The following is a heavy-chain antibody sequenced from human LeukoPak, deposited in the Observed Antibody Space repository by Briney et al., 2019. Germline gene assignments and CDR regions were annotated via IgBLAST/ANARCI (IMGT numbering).Heavy chain of an antibody. V-gene: IGHV4-39*01. D-gene: IGHD3-9*01. Sequence: PSETLSLTCTVSGGSISSSYYYWGWIRQPPGKGLEWIGSIYYSGSTYYNPSLKSRVTISVDTSKNQFSLKLSSVTAADTAVYYCARAIRGAVLRYFDWSTTGVRHWFDSWGQGTLVTVSS. CDR2: IYYSGST. J-gene: IGHJ5*01. CDR1: GGSISSSYYY. CDR3: ARAIRGAVLRYFDWSTTGVRHWFDS.